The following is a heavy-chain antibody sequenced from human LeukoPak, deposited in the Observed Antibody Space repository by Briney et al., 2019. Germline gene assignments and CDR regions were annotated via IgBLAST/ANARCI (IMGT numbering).Heavy chain of an antibody. D-gene: IGHD4-17*01. V-gene: IGHV1-2*02. J-gene: IGHJ5*02. CDR2: INPNSGGT. CDR3: ARDLDYGDLGGWFDP. Sequence: ASVKVSCKASGYTFTGYYMHWVRQAPGQGLGWMGWINPNSGGTNYAQKFQGRVTMTRDTSISTAYMELSRLRSDDTAVYYCARDLDYGDLGGWFDPWGQGTLVTVSS. CDR1: GYTFTGYY.